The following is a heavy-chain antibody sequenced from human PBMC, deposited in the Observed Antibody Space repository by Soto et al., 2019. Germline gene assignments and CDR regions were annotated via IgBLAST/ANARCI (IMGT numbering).Heavy chain of an antibody. CDR2: VIPLLDAS. J-gene: IGHJ6*03. Sequence: QVQLVQSGADVKKPGSSVKISCTASGAAFSNYTFTWVRRAPGEGLEWVGRVIPLLDASNYAEKFQDRGTIRAHTSTSKLYIELSGLRSEDSAIYYCASGKSQMSHDRMSFYYYMDVWGEGTSVTVSS. CDR3: ASGKSQMSHDRMSFYYYMDV. CDR1: GAAFSNYT. D-gene: IGHD3-22*01. V-gene: IGHV1-69*08.